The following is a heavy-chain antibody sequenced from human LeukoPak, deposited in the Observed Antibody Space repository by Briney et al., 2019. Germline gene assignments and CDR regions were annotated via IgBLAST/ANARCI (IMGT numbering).Heavy chain of an antibody. CDR2: MNPNSGNT. CDR3: ARVSPYPVFADDY. J-gene: IGHJ4*02. D-gene: IGHD2-21*01. Sequence: ASVKVSCKASGYTFTSYDINWVRQATGQGLEWMGWMNPNSGNTGYTQKFQGRVTMTRNTSISTAYMELSSLRSEDTAVYYCARVSPYPVFADDYWGQGTLVTVSS. V-gene: IGHV1-8*01. CDR1: GYTFTSYD.